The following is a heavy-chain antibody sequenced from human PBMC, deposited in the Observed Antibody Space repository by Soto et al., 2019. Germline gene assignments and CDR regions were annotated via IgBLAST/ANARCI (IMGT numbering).Heavy chain of an antibody. Sequence: SETLSLTCSVSGGSIITEGDYWSWIRQLPGKGLEWIGYIYHSGTTYHNPSLKSRLSMSVDTSKNQFTLNLHSVTAADTAVYYCARAAPSRTSSYGMDVWGQGTTVTVSS. CDR1: GGSIITEGDY. V-gene: IGHV4-31*03. CDR2: IYHSGTT. CDR3: ARAAPSRTSSYGMDV. D-gene: IGHD2-2*01. J-gene: IGHJ6*02.